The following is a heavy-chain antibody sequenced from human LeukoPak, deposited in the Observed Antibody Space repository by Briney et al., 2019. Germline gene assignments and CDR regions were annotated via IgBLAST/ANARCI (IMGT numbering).Heavy chain of an antibody. V-gene: IGHV3-23*01. Sequence: GGSLRLSCAASGFTFSSYGMSWVRQAPGKGLEWVSGISDSGGSIFYADSVKGRFTISRDNSNNTLYLQMSSLRAEDTALYYCAKLYGYNYYFPMVVWGQGTTVTVSS. J-gene: IGHJ6*02. CDR1: GFTFSSYG. D-gene: IGHD3-10*01. CDR2: ISDSGGSI. CDR3: AKLYGYNYYFPMVV.